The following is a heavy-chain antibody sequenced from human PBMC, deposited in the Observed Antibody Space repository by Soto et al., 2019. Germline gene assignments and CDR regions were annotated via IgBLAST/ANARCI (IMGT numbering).Heavy chain of an antibody. Sequence: QVQLVQSGAEVKKPGSSVKVSCKASGGTFSSYAISWVRQAPGQGLEWMGGFIPIFGTANYAQKFQGRVTMTADECTSTAYMELSSLRSEDTAVHYCARGRPGYCSGGSCYSEYFHHWGQGTLVTVSS. CDR2: FIPIFGTA. CDR1: GGTFSSYA. D-gene: IGHD2-15*01. J-gene: IGHJ1*01. CDR3: ARGRPGYCSGGSCYSEYFHH. V-gene: IGHV1-69*01.